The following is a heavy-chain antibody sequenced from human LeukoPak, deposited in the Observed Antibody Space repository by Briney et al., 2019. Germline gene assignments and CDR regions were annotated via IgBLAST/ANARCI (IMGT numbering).Heavy chain of an antibody. Sequence: GGSLRLSCAASGFTFSSYGMPWVRQAPGKGLEWVAVISYDGSNTYYADSVKGRFTISRDNSKNTLYLQMNSLRAEDTALYYCAKDPFSCRSSGCHGIDYWGQGTLVTVSS. CDR2: ISYDGSNT. D-gene: IGHD3-22*01. V-gene: IGHV3-30*18. CDR1: GFTFSSYG. CDR3: AKDPFSCRSSGCHGIDY. J-gene: IGHJ4*02.